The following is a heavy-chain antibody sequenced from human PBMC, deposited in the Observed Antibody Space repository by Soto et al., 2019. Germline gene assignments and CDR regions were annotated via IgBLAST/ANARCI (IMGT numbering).Heavy chain of an antibody. D-gene: IGHD2-15*01. Sequence: SETASLTCTVSGGSISSGDYYWSWIRQPPGKGLEWIGFIFYSGSTYYSTSLKSRVTISVDTSKSQFSLNLSFVTAADTSVYYCATMGTPATGLYFFDYWGQGSLVTVSS. CDR1: GGSISSGDYY. J-gene: IGHJ4*02. CDR3: ATMGTPATGLYFFDY. CDR2: IFYSGST. V-gene: IGHV4-30-4*01.